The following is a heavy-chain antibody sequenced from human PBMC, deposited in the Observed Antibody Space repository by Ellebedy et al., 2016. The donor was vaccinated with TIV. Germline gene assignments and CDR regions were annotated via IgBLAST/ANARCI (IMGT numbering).Heavy chain of an antibody. V-gene: IGHV4-38-2*02. D-gene: IGHD6-13*01. CDR3: AREAIYGNTWYVDD. CDR1: GYPISGAHY. CDR2: IFRTGTT. J-gene: IGHJ4*02. Sequence: SETLSLXXNVSGYPISGAHYWGWIRQPPGKGLEWIGTIFRTGTTFYNPSLQSRGTISVDTSKNQFSLRLTSLTAADTAFYYCAREAIYGNTWYVDDWGQGTLVTVSS.